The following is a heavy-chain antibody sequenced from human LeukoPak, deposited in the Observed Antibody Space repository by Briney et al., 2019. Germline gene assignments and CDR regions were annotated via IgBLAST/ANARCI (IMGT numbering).Heavy chain of an antibody. CDR2: IYYSGTT. V-gene: IGHV4-39*01. Sequence: SETLSLTCTVSGGSISSSHYYWGWIRQSPGKGLEWIVTIYYSGTTYYNPSLESRVTISEDTSKNHFSLTLRSVTAADTAVYYCARQISDYYYYYIDVWGKGTTVTVSS. CDR1: GGSISSSHYY. D-gene: IGHD3-10*01. CDR3: ARQISDYYYYYIDV. J-gene: IGHJ6*03.